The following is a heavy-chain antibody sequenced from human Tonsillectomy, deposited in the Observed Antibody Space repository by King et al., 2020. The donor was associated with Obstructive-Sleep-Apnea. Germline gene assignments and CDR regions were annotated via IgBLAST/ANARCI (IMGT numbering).Heavy chain of an antibody. Sequence: VQLQESGPGLVKPSETLSLSCTVSGGSINSYYWSWIRQPPGKGLESIGYVYYSGSTNYNPSLKSRVTISVDTSKNHLSLKLSSVTAADTAVYYCARVSPYGDPKYFDYWGQGTLVTVSS. D-gene: IGHD4-17*01. CDR1: GGSINSYY. V-gene: IGHV4-59*01. CDR2: VYYSGST. CDR3: ARVSPYGDPKYFDY. J-gene: IGHJ4*02.